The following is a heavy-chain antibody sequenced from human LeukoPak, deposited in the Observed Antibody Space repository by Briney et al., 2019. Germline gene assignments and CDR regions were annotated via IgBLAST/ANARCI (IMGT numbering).Heavy chain of an antibody. CDR3: ARYCSSTSCYAGFDY. CDR2: ISAYNGNT. D-gene: IGHD2-2*01. CDR1: GYTFTSYG. J-gene: IGHJ4*02. V-gene: IGHV1-18*01. Sequence: ASVKVSCKASGYTFTSYGISWVRQAPGQGLEWMGWISAYNGNTNYAQKLQGRVTMTTDTSTSTAYMELRSLRSDDTAVYYCARYCSSTSCYAGFDYWSQGTLVTVSS.